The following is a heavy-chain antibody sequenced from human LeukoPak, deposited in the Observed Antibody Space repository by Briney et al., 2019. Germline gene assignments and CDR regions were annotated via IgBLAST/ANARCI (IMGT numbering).Heavy chain of an antibody. CDR2: ISFTGSA. CDR3: ARHPYGSGTYYNA. V-gene: IGHV4-39*01. D-gene: IGHD3-10*01. Sequence: SETLSLTCTVSGDSINSNNYYWGWVRQPPGKGLEWIGSISFTGSAYYNPSLKSRGTLSVDTSKNHFSLKLSSVTAADTAVYYCARHPYGSGTYYNAWGQGTLVTVSS. CDR1: GDSINSNNYY. J-gene: IGHJ5*02.